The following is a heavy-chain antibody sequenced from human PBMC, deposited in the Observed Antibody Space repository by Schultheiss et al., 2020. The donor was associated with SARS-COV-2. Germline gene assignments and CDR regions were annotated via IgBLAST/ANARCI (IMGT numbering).Heavy chain of an antibody. D-gene: IGHD6-6*01. CDR2: IYYSGST. J-gene: IGHJ5*02. V-gene: IGHV4-31*01. CDR3: ARGQGIAALYNWFDP. CDR1: GGSISSSSYY. Sequence: SETLSLTCTVSGGSISSSSYYWGWIRQHPGKGLEWIGYIYYSGSTYYNPSLKSLVTISVDTSKNQFSLKLSSVTAADTAVYYCARGQGIAALYNWFDPWGQGTLVTVSS.